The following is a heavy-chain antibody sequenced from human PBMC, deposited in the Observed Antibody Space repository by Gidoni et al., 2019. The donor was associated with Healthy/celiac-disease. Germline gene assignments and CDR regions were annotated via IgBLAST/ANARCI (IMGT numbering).Heavy chain of an antibody. V-gene: IGHV3-23*01. CDR3: AKVRQQWLMGAFDI. CDR1: GFPFRSYA. CDR2: ISGSGGST. J-gene: IGHJ3*02. D-gene: IGHD6-19*01. Sequence: EVQLLESGGGLVQPGGSLRLSCAASGFPFRSYAMRWVRQAPGKGLEWVSAISGSGGSTYYADSVKGRFTISRDNSKNTLYPQMNSLRAEDTAVYYCAKVRQQWLMGAFDIWGQGTMVTVSS.